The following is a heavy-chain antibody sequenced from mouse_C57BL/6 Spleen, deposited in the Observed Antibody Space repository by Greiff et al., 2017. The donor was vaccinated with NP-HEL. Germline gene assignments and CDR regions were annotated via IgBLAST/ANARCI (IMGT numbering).Heavy chain of an antibody. D-gene: IGHD1-1*01. CDR3: ARSRFHYAMDY. CDR1: GYAFSSYW. Sequence: VQLKESGAELVKPGASVKISCKASGYAFSSYWMNWVKQRPGKGLEWIGQIYPGDGDTNYNGKFKGKATLTADKSSSTAYMQLSSLTSEDSAVYFCARSRFHYAMDYWGQGTSVTVSS. V-gene: IGHV1-80*01. CDR2: IYPGDGDT. J-gene: IGHJ4*01.